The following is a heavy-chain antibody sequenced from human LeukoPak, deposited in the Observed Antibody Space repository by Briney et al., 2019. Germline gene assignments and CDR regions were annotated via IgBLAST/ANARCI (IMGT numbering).Heavy chain of an antibody. CDR1: GSSFTSYY. CDR3: ARPRIVGTLGAFDI. D-gene: IGHD1-26*01. CDR2: IFPGDSDT. J-gene: IGHJ3*02. V-gene: IGHV5-51*01. Sequence: GESLKISCKGSGSSFTSYYIAWVRQMPGKGLEWMGVIFPGDSDTRYSPSFQGQVTISADKSISTAYLQWSSLKASDTAMYYCARPRIVGTLGAFDIWGHGTMVTVSS.